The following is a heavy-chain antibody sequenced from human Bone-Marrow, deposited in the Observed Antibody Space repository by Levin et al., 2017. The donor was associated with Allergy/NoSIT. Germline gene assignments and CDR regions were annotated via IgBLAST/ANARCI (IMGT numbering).Heavy chain of an antibody. V-gene: IGHV3-30*03. Sequence: PGGSLRLSCEGSEFNFNNYGMHWVRQAPGKGPEWVALISFDGNNQYYADSVKGRFTISRDNSKNTLFLQMNSLRAEDTAVYYCARGTLGTWPTPQFDYWGQGTQVTVSS. J-gene: IGHJ4*02. CDR2: ISFDGNNQ. CDR1: EFNFNNYG. CDR3: ARGTLGTWPTPQFDY. D-gene: IGHD1-1*01.